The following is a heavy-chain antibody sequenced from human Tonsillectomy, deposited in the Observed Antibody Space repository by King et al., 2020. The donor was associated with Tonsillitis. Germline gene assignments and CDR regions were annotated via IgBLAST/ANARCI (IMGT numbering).Heavy chain of an antibody. CDR2: ISYDGSNK. D-gene: IGHD2-2*01. CDR3: AKDLGQVVVVPYGMDV. V-gene: IGHV3-30*18. J-gene: IGHJ6*02. CDR1: GFTFSSYG. Sequence: VQLVESGGGVVQPGRSLRLSCAASGFTFSSYGMHWVRQAPGKELEWVAVISYDGSNKYYADSVKGRFTISRDNSKNTLYLQMNSLRAEDTAVYYCAKDLGQVVVVPYGMDVWGQGTTVTVSS.